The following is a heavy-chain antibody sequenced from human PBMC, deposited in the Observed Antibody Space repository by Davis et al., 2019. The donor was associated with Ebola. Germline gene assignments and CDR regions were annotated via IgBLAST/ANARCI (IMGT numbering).Heavy chain of an antibody. D-gene: IGHD3-22*01. CDR3: ARDKGIGITMREFDY. CDR1: GYTFTSYD. V-gene: IGHV1-8*01. Sequence: ASVKVSCKASGYTFTSYDINWVRQATGQGLEWMGWMNPNSGNTGYAQKLQGRVTMTTDTSTSTAYMGLRSLRSVDMAVYYCARDKGIGITMREFDYWGQGTLVTVSS. CDR2: MNPNSGNT. J-gene: IGHJ4*02.